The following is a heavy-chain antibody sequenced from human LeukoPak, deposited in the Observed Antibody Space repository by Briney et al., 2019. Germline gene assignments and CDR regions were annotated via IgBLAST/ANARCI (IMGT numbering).Heavy chain of an antibody. D-gene: IGHD6-19*01. CDR2: ISGYNGHT. CDR1: GYTFTRNG. Sequence: ASVKVSCKASGYTFTRNGVSWVRQAPGQGPEWMGWISGYNGHTKYAQKLQGRVTLTTDTSTSTAYMELRSLGSDDTAVYFCARDKDLGAVAGTFDYWGQGTLVTVS. CDR3: ARDKDLGAVAGTFDY. V-gene: IGHV1-18*01. J-gene: IGHJ4*02.